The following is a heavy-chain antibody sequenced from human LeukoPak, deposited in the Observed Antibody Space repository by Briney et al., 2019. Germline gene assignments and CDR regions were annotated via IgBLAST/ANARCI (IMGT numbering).Heavy chain of an antibody. D-gene: IGHD6-19*01. V-gene: IGHV3-23*01. CDR1: GFTFSSYA. J-gene: IGHJ4*02. Sequence: PGGALRLSCAASGFTFSSYAMNWVRQAPGEGLGGVSFISSTGGNTDYADSVKGRFTISRDNSKNTLYLQMNSLRAEDTAVYYCASDLIAVAGTPHYFDYWGQGTLVTVSS. CDR3: ASDLIAVAGTPHYFDY. CDR2: ISSTGGNT.